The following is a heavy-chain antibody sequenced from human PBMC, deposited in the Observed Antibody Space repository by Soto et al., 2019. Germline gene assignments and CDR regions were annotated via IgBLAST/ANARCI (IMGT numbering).Heavy chain of an antibody. D-gene: IGHD2-2*01. V-gene: IGHV1-18*01. CDR3: ARDAWQQCPGDY. CDR2: ISADNSNR. CDR1: GYTFASHG. J-gene: IGHJ4*02. Sequence: ASVKVSCKGSGYTFASHGISWVRQAPGQGLEWVGWISADNSNRNYAEKFQGRVTMTTDTSTSTAYSEARSLRSDDTAVYYCARDAWQQCPGDYWGQGTLVTVSS.